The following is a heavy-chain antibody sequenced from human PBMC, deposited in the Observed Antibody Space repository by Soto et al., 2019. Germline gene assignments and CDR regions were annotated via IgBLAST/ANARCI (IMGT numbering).Heavy chain of an antibody. J-gene: IGHJ5*01. CDR2: INPSGST. D-gene: IGHD1-26*01. CDR1: GYTFTSYY. CDR3: ARALTGSYHKGWFDS. Sequence: ASVKVSCKASGYTFTSYYMHWVRQAPGQGLEWMGIINPSGSTSYAQKFQDRVTITTDTSASTVYMELSSLRSEDTALYFCARALTGSYHKGWFDSWGQETLVTVSS. V-gene: IGHV1-46*01.